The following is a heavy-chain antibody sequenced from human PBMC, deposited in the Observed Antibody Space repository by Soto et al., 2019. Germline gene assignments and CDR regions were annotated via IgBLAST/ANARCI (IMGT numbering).Heavy chain of an antibody. J-gene: IGHJ6*02. Sequence: SETLSLTCTVSGGSISSYYWSWIRQPAGKGLEWIGRIYTSGSTNYNPSLKSRVTMSVDTSKNQFSLKLRSVTDADTAVYYCASDRSSGWYRNYYHFDGMDVWGQGTTVTVSS. D-gene: IGHD6-19*01. V-gene: IGHV4-4*07. CDR3: ASDRSSGWYRNYYHFDGMDV. CDR2: IYTSGST. CDR1: GGSISSYY.